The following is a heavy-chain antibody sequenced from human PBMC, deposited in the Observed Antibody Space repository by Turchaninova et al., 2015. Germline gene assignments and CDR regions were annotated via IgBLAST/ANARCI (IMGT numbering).Heavy chain of an antibody. CDR2: IYYSGNT. V-gene: IGHV4-59*12. J-gene: IGHJ6*03. CDR3: ARRGGSYSRYYMDV. CDR1: GGSLSSYY. Sequence: QVQLQESGPGLVKPSETLSLTCSVSGGSLSSYYWSWIRQSPGEGLEWSGYIYYSGNTNYNPSLWGRVTMSVDTPKNQFSLKVRFVTAADTALYYGARRGGSYSRYYMDVWGKGTTVTVSS. D-gene: IGHD1-26*01.